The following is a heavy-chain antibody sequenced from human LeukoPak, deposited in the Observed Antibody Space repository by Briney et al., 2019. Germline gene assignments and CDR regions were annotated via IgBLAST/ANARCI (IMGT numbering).Heavy chain of an antibody. Sequence: GGSLRLSCVGSGFTFRSQAMSWVRQAPEKGLEFVSGIYENGGTTYYADSVKGRFSISRDNSKNTLYLQMDSLRGEDTAVYYCAKDFRIGYSAHFDYWGQGALVTVSS. CDR1: GFTFRSQA. J-gene: IGHJ4*02. V-gene: IGHV3-23*01. D-gene: IGHD2-21*01. CDR2: IYENGGTT. CDR3: AKDFRIGYSAHFDY.